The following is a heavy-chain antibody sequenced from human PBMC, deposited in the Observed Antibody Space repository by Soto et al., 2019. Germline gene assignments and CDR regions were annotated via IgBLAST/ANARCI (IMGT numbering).Heavy chain of an antibody. CDR2: TYYRSKWYY. CDR1: GDSVSSNTAG. J-gene: IGHJ4*01. Sequence: QVQLQQSGPGLVKPSQTLLLTCDISGDSVSSNTAGWNWVRQSPSRGLEWLGRTYYRSKWYYDYALSVRSRITIKPDTSKNQYSLQLTSVTPEDTAVYYCARGEQYSGRIFDYWGQGTPVTVSS. CDR3: ARGEQYSGRIFDY. V-gene: IGHV6-1*01. D-gene: IGHD1-26*01.